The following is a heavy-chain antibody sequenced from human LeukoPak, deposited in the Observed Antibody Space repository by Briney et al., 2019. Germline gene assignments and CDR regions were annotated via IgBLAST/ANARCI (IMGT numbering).Heavy chain of an antibody. CDR2: IYYSGST. J-gene: IGHJ3*02. Sequence: SETLSLTCTVSGGSISSYYWSWIRQPPGKGLEWIGYIYYSGSTNYNPSLKSRVTISVDTSKNQFSLKLSSVTAADTAVYYCAREVWRELHASAGYNDAFDIWGQGTMVTVSS. V-gene: IGHV4-59*01. CDR1: GGSISSYY. CDR3: AREVWRELHASAGYNDAFDI. D-gene: IGHD1-26*01.